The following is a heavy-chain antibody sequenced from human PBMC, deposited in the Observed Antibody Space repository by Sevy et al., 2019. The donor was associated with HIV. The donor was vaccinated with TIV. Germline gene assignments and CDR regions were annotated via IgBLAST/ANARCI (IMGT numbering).Heavy chain of an antibody. Sequence: ASVKVSCRASGYTFTSYDINWVRQATGQGLEWMGWMHPHNGDTGYAEKFQGRVTMTRNASTRTAYMELSSLRSEDTAVYYCAGGEVVRGAVYYSGMDVWGQGTTVTVSS. CDR3: AGGEVVRGAVYYSGMDV. CDR1: GYTFTSYD. J-gene: IGHJ6*02. CDR2: MHPHNGDT. V-gene: IGHV1-8*02. D-gene: IGHD3-10*01.